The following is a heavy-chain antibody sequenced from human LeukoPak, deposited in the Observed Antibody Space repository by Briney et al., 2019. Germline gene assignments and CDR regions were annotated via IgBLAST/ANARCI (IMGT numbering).Heavy chain of an antibody. Sequence: MPSETLSLTCAVYGGSFSGYYWSWIRQPAGKGLEWIGRIYNGGIITYNPSLKSRVTMSIDTSNNQFSLRLRFVTAADTAVYYCARDSGTTGEVKFDPWGQGTLVTVSS. J-gene: IGHJ5*02. CDR2: IYNGGII. V-gene: IGHV4-4*07. CDR3: ARDSGTTGEVKFDP. D-gene: IGHD3-10*01. CDR1: GGSFSGYY.